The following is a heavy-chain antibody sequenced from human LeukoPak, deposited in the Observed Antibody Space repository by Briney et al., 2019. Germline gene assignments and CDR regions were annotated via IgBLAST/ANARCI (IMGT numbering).Heavy chain of an antibody. CDR2: INHSGST. Sequence: SETLSLTCAVYGGSFSGYYWSWIRQPPGKGLEWIGEINHSGSTNYNPSLKSRVTISVDTSKNQFSLKLSSVTAADTAVYYCARVSRGYSYAVRCDYWGQGTLVTVSS. CDR3: ARVSRGYSYAVRCDY. CDR1: GGSFSGYY. D-gene: IGHD5-18*01. J-gene: IGHJ4*02. V-gene: IGHV4-34*01.